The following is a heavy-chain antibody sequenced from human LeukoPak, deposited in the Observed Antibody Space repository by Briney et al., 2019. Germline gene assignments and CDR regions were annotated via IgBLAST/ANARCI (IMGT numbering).Heavy chain of an antibody. CDR2: ISWNSGSI. CDR1: GFTFDDYA. CDR3: AKTEGDYYYVDY. Sequence: PGRSLRLSCAASGFTFDDYAMHWVRQAPGKGLEWVSGISWNSGSIGYADSVKGRFTISRDNAKNSLYLQMNSLRAEDTAVYFCAKTEGDYYYVDYWGQGTLVTVSS. D-gene: IGHD3-22*01. V-gene: IGHV3-9*01. J-gene: IGHJ4*02.